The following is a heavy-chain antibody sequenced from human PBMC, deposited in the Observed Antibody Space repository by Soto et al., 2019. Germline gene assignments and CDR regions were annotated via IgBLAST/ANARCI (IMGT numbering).Heavy chain of an antibody. CDR1: GYRFTSYW. Sequence: HGESLKISCRTSGYRFTSYWIAWVRQMPGKGLEWMGIIFPSDSDTRYSPSFQGQATISADRSTSTVFLQWASLKASDTAVYFCARKDKSGYFNWFDPWGQGTLVTVSS. CDR3: ARKDKSGYFNWFDP. V-gene: IGHV5-51*01. D-gene: IGHD3-22*01. CDR2: IFPSDSDT. J-gene: IGHJ5*02.